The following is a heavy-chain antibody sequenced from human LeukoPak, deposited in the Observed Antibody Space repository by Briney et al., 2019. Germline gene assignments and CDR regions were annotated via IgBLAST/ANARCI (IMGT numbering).Heavy chain of an antibody. D-gene: IGHD2-2*01. Sequence: GGSLSLSCSASGFTVITNDMPCVRQAPGKGLEWVSVLYSDGNTKYADSVQGRFTISRDNSKNTLYLEMNSLSPDDTAVYYCAKGGAAMTDAPQGDVLNTIRDGFEIWGKPSMVTVSS. CDR1: GFTVITND. CDR3: AKGGAAMTDAPQGDVLNTIRDGFEI. V-gene: IGHV3-53*01. CDR2: LYSDGNT. J-gene: IGHJ3*02.